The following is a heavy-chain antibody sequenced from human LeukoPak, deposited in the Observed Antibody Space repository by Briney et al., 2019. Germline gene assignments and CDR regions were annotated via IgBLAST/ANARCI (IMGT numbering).Heavy chain of an antibody. Sequence: PSETLSLTCAVYGGSFSGYYWSWIRQPPGKGLEWIGEINHSGSTNYNPSLKSRVTISVDTSKNQFSLKLSSVTAADTAVYYCARGRVGATVGLYYFDYWGQGTLVTVSS. J-gene: IGHJ4*02. CDR2: INHSGST. CDR1: GGSFSGYY. CDR3: ARGRVGATVGLYYFDY. V-gene: IGHV4-34*01. D-gene: IGHD1-26*01.